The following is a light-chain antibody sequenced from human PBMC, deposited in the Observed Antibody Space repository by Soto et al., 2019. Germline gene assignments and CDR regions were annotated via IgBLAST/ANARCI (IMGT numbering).Light chain of an antibody. J-gene: IGKJ1*01. CDR3: KQYGSSGT. Sequence: IVLTQSQATLSLSPLERATLSFSASQSVSSYLAWYQQKPGQAPRLLIYDASNRATGIPARFSGSGSGTDFTLTISRLEPEDFAVYYCKQYGSSGTFGQGTKVDIK. CDR1: QSVSSY. V-gene: IGKV3-11*01. CDR2: DAS.